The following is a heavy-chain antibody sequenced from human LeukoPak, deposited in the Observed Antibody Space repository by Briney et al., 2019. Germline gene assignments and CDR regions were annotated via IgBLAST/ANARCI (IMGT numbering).Heavy chain of an antibody. D-gene: IGHD4-17*01. CDR2: IYYSGST. J-gene: IGHJ2*01. V-gene: IGHV4-59*01. CDR1: GGSISSYY. CDR3: AKEYGADWYFDL. Sequence: SETLSLTCTVSGGSISSYYWSWIRQPPGKGLEWIGYIYYSGSTNYNPSLKSRVTISVDTSKNQFSLKLSSVTAADTAVYYCAKEYGADWYFDLWGRGTLVTVSS.